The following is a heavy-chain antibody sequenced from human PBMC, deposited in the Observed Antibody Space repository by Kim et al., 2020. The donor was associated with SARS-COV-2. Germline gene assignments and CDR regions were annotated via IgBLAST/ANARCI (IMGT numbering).Heavy chain of an antibody. V-gene: IGHV4-59*09. J-gene: IGHJ4*02. Sequence: KYNPSRKSRVTSSVDTSKNQFSLKVTSGTAADTAIYYCARGTDYGLDYWGQGTLVTVSS. CDR3: ARGTDYGLDY. D-gene: IGHD3-16*01.